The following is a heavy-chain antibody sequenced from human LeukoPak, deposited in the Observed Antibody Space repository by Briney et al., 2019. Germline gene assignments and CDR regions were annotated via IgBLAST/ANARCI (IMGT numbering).Heavy chain of an antibody. V-gene: IGHV3-30-3*01. CDR2: ISYDGSNK. D-gene: IGHD2-2*02. CDR1: GFTFTSYA. J-gene: IGHJ4*02. CDR3: GRGFSIVPAGIPDY. Sequence: GGCLRLSCAASGFTFTSYAMHWVRQAPGKGLEWVAVISYDGSNKYYADSVKGRFTISRDNAKNTLYLQMNSLRAEDTAVYYCGRGFSIVPAGIPDYWGLGTLVTVSS.